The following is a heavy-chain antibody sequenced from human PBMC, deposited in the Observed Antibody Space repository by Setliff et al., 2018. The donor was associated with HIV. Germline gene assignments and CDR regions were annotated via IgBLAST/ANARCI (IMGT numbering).Heavy chain of an antibody. Sequence: PGGSLRLSCAASGFTFSTYWMSWVRQAPGKGLEWVANIKQDGSEKYYVDSVKGRFTISRDNAKNSLYLQMNSLRVEDTAVYYCARDHCSSSGCYEYSYYGMDVWGQGTTVTVSS. CDR1: GFTFSTYW. CDR3: ARDHCSSSGCYEYSYYGMDV. J-gene: IGHJ6*02. D-gene: IGHD2-2*01. CDR2: IKQDGSEK. V-gene: IGHV3-7*05.